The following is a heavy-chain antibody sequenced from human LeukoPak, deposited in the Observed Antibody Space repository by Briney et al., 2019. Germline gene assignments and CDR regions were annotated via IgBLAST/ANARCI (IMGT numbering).Heavy chain of an antibody. V-gene: IGHV3-21*01. Sequence: PGGSLRLSCAASGFTFNTFGMNWVRQAPGKGLEWVSSISSSNNYIYYADSVKGRFTISRDNAKNSLYLQMNSLRAEDTAVYYCARRSPNYYFDYWGQGTPVTVSS. J-gene: IGHJ4*02. CDR3: ARRSPNYYFDY. CDR1: GFTFNTFG. CDR2: ISSSNNYI.